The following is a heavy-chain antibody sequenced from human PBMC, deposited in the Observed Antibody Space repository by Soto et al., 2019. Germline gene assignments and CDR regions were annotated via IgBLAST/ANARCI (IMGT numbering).Heavy chain of an antibody. V-gene: IGHV1-69*06. Sequence: QVQLVESGGGVVQPGRSLRLSCAASGFTFSSYAISWVRQAPGQGLEWMGGIIPIFGTANYAQKFQGRVTITADKSTSTAYMELSSLRSEDTAVYYCARPYNWNDNWFDPWGQGTLVTVSS. CDR1: GFTFSSYA. D-gene: IGHD1-20*01. CDR2: IIPIFGTA. J-gene: IGHJ5*02. CDR3: ARPYNWNDNWFDP.